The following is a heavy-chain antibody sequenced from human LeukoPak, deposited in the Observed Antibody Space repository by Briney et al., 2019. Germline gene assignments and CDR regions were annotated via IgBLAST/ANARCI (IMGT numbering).Heavy chain of an antibody. D-gene: IGHD1-1*01. J-gene: IGHJ4*02. Sequence: SETLSLTCTVSGGSISSSSYYWGWIRQPPGKGLEWIGSIYYSGSTYYNPSLKSRVSISVDTSKNQFSLKLSSVTAADTAVYYCASTNIWEFDYWGQGTLVTASS. CDR3: ASTNIWEFDY. CDR2: IYYSGST. V-gene: IGHV4-39*01. CDR1: GGSISSSSYY.